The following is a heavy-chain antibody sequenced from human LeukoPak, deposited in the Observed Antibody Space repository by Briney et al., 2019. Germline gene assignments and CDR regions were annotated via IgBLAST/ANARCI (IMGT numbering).Heavy chain of an antibody. CDR2: IYYSGST. CDR1: GGSISSYY. J-gene: IGHJ6*04. V-gene: IGHV4-59*01. D-gene: IGHD2-2*01. Sequence: SETLSLTCTVSGGSISSYYWSWIRLPPGKGLEWIGYIYYSGSTNYNPSLKSRVTISVDTSKNQFSLKLSSVTAADTAVYYCARGDIVVVPAAIAYGMDVWGKGTTVTVSS. CDR3: ARGDIVVVPAAIAYGMDV.